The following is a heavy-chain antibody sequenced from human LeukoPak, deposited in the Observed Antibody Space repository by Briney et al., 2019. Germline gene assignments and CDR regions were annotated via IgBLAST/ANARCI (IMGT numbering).Heavy chain of an antibody. D-gene: IGHD6-19*01. CDR2: INPNTGGT. CDR1: GYTFNGYY. Sequence: ASVKVSCKTSGYTFNGYYMHWVRQAPGEGVECMGWINPNTGGTNYAQKFQGRVTMTRDTSISTAYMELSRLRSDDTAVYYCARVDRPYSSSVGYWGQGTLVTVSS. J-gene: IGHJ4*02. V-gene: IGHV1-2*02. CDR3: ARVDRPYSSSVGY.